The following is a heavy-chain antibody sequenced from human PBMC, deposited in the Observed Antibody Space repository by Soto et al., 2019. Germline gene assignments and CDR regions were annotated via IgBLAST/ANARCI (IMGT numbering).Heavy chain of an antibody. Sequence: RRLSCAASGFTFSSYWMSWVRQAPGKGLEWVANIKQDGSEKYYVDSVKGRFTISRDNARNSLYLQMNSLRAEDTAVYYCARDPYYYGSGPSDYWGQGTLVTVSS. J-gene: IGHJ4*02. CDR1: GFTFSSYW. D-gene: IGHD3-10*01. CDR2: IKQDGSEK. V-gene: IGHV3-7*01. CDR3: ARDPYYYGSGPSDY.